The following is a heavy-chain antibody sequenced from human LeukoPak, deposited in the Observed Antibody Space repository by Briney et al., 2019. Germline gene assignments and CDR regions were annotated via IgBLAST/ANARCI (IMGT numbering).Heavy chain of an antibody. CDR3: ARDDLTNGYNGNF. D-gene: IGHD5-24*01. V-gene: IGHV3-48*01. J-gene: IGHJ4*02. CDR1: GFTFGDYA. CDR2: INEGSNNI. Sequence: GALRLSCTASGFTFGDYAMSWFRQAPRKGLEWISYINEGSNNIFYADSVKGRFTISRDNAKNSLHLQMNSLRVDDTAVYYCARDDLTNGYNGNFWGQGTLVTVSS.